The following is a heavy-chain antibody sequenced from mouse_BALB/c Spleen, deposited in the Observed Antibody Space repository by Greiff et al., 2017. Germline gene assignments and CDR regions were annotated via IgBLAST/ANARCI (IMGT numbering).Heavy chain of an antibody. D-gene: IGHD3-2*01. CDR1: GFSLTSYG. CDR3: ARGPEPRQLGRPMDY. V-gene: IGHV2-4-1*01. J-gene: IGHJ4*01. Sequence: QVQLQQSGPGLVQPSQSLSITCTVSGFSLTSYGVHWVRQSPGKGLEWLGVIWSGGSTDYNAAFISRLSISKDNSKSQVFFKMNSLQTDDTARYYGARGPEPRQLGRPMDYWGQGTSVTVSS. CDR2: IWSGGST.